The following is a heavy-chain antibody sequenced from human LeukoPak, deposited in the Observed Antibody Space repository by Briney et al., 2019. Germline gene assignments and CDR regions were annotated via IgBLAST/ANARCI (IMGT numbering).Heavy chain of an antibody. CDR3: AYSGGYQQH. V-gene: IGHV4-34*01. J-gene: IGHJ1*01. D-gene: IGHD3-22*01. Sequence: PSETLSLTCAVYGGSFSDYYWSWIRQPPGKGLEWIGEINHSGSTNYNPSLKSRVTISVDTSKNQFSLKLSSVTAADTALYYCAYSGGYQQHWGQGTLVTVSS. CDR1: GGSFSDYY. CDR2: INHSGST.